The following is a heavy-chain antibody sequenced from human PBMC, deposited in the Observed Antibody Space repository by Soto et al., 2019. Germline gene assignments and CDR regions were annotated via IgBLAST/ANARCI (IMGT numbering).Heavy chain of an antibody. CDR2: LYPFDSYT. Sequence: VASLKISCKGSGYSFTSYWSGWLRQIPGKGLESMGILYPFDSYTRYSPSFQGQVTLSADKSISTAYLQWSSLKASDTAMYYCASPPRADLFADRLDWGNGTTVDVSP. J-gene: IGHJ6*04. CDR3: ASPPRADLFADRLD. V-gene: IGHV5-51*01. D-gene: IGHD6-19*01. CDR1: GYSFTSYW.